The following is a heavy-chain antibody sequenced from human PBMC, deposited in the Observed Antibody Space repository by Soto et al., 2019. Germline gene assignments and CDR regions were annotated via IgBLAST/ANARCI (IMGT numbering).Heavy chain of an antibody. Sequence: QVQLVESGGGVVQPGRSLRLSCAASGFTFSTYGMHWVRQAPGKGLEWVALIWYDGSNKYYADSVKGRFTISRDNSKNTLYLQMNSLRAEDTAVYYCARDQGPSVVGIDYWGQGTLVTVSS. V-gene: IGHV3-33*01. J-gene: IGHJ4*02. CDR1: GFTFSTYG. CDR3: ARDQGPSVVGIDY. D-gene: IGHD2-15*01. CDR2: IWYDGSNK.